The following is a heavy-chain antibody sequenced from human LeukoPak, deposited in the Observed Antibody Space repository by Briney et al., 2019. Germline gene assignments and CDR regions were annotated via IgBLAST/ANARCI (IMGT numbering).Heavy chain of an antibody. J-gene: IGHJ4*02. CDR2: IYPGDSDT. CDR1: GYSSTSYW. Sequence: GESLKISCKGSGYSSTSYWIGWVRQMPGKGLEWMGIIYPGDSDTRYSPSFQGQVTISADKSISTAYLQWSSLKASDTAMYYCARPFCSGGSCYSFYFDYWGQGTLVTVSS. CDR3: ARPFCSGGSCYSFYFDY. D-gene: IGHD2-15*01. V-gene: IGHV5-51*01.